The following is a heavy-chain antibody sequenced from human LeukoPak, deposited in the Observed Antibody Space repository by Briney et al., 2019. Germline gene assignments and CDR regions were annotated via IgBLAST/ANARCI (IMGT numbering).Heavy chain of an antibody. D-gene: IGHD4-17*01. J-gene: IGHJ6*02. Sequence: GSLRLSCAASGFTFSSYRMSWVRQAPGKGLEWVANIKQDGSEKYYVDSVKGRFTISRDNAKNSLYLQMNSLRAEDTAVYYCARDPGDYISNSYYYYYGMDVWGQGTTVTVSS. CDR2: IKQDGSEK. V-gene: IGHV3-7*01. CDR3: ARDPGDYISNSYYYYYGMDV. CDR1: GFTFSSYR.